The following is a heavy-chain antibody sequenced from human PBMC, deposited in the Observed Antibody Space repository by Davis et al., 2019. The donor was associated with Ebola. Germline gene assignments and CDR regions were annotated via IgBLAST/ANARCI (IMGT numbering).Heavy chain of an antibody. CDR1: VITFSSYA. J-gene: IGHJ6*04. CDR2: IYSGGST. CDR3: ARIQDYGMDV. V-gene: IGHV3-53*01. Sequence: GESLKISCTDSVITFSSYAMTWVRQAPGKGLEWVSVIYSGGSTYYADSVKGRFTISRDNSKNTLYLQMNSLRAEDTAVYYCARIQDYGMDVWGKGTTVTVSS. D-gene: IGHD5-18*01.